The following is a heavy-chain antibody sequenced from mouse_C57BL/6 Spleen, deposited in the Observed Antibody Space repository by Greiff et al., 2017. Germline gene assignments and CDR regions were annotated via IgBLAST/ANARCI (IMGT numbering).Heavy chain of an antibody. Sequence: QVQLQQSGAELVKPGASVKISCKASGYAFSSYWMNWVKQRPGKGLEWIGQIYPGDGDTNYNGKFKGKATLTADKSSSTAYMQLSSLTSVDSAVYFCARTHYGSLYYFDYWGQGTTLTVSS. D-gene: IGHD2-1*01. CDR1: GYAFSSYW. J-gene: IGHJ2*01. CDR3: ARTHYGSLYYFDY. CDR2: IYPGDGDT. V-gene: IGHV1-80*01.